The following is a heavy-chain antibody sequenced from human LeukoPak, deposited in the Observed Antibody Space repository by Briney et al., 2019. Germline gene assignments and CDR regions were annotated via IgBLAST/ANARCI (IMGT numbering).Heavy chain of an antibody. CDR3: ARVSGMGGSSGWYGTMTYYYYYGMDV. CDR1: GGSISSYY. J-gene: IGHJ6*02. Sequence: SETLSLTCTVSGGSISSYYWSWIRQPPGKGLEWIGYIYYSGSTNYNPSLKSRVTISVDTSKNQFSLKLSSVTAADTAVYYCARVSGMGGSSGWYGTMTYYYYYGMDVWGQGTTVTVSS. D-gene: IGHD6-19*01. CDR2: IYYSGST. V-gene: IGHV4-59*01.